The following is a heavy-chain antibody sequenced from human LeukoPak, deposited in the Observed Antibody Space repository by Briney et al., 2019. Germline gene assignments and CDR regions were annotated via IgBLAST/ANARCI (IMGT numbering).Heavy chain of an antibody. CDR2: ISSSSSYI. CDR3: ARGTVTNDAFDI. Sequence: GGSLRLSCAASGFTFSSYSMNWVRQAPGKGLEWVSSISSSSSYIYYADSVKGRFTISRDNAKNSLYLQMNSLRAEDTAAYYCARGTVTNDAFDIWGQGTMVTVSS. CDR1: GFTFSSYS. D-gene: IGHD4-17*01. J-gene: IGHJ3*02. V-gene: IGHV3-21*01.